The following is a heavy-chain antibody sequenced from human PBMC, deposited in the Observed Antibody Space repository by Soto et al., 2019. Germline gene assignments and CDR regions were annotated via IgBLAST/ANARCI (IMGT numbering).Heavy chain of an antibody. Sequence: GGSLRLSCAASGFTVSSNYMSWVRQAPGKGLEWVSVIYSGGSTYYADSVKDRFTISRDNSKNTLYLQMNSLRAEDTAVYYCASRAFREAPFDPWGQGTLVTVSS. V-gene: IGHV3-53*01. CDR1: GFTVSSNY. CDR3: ASRAFREAPFDP. CDR2: IYSGGST. J-gene: IGHJ5*02.